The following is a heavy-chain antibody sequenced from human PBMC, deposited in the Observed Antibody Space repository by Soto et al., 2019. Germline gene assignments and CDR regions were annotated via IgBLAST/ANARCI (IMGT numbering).Heavy chain of an antibody. Sequence: QITLKESGPTLVKPTQTLTLTCTFSGLSLGTSGVGVGWIRQPPGKALEWLALIDWDDDKRYSPSLKTRLTIAKDTSKIQMDLTMTTMDPQNTATDAGAHSPLPYGGNSASWFDPWGQGTLVTVSS. CDR3: AHSPLPYGGNSASWFDP. CDR2: IDWDDDK. V-gene: IGHV2-5*02. D-gene: IGHD2-21*02. CDR1: GLSLGTSGVG. J-gene: IGHJ5*02.